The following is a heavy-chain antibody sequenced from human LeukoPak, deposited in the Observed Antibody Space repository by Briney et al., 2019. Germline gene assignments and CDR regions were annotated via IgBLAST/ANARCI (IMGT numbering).Heavy chain of an antibody. Sequence: SVKVSCKASGGTFSSYAISWVRQAPGQGLEWMGGIIPIFGTANYAQKFQGRVTITADESTSTAYMELSSLRSEDTAVYYCARSPYYDILTGYYRPLGYWGQGTLVTVSS. CDR3: ARSPYYDILTGYYRPLGY. CDR2: IIPIFGTA. D-gene: IGHD3-9*01. CDR1: GGTFSSYA. J-gene: IGHJ4*02. V-gene: IGHV1-69*13.